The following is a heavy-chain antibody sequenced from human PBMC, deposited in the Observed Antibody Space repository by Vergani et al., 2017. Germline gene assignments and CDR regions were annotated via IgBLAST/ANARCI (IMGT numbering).Heavy chain of an antibody. CDR3: AGGGSSGWYGGGFDY. CDR1: GGSISSGSYY. Sequence: QVQLQESGPGLVKPSQTLSLTCTVSGGSISSGSYYWSWIRQPAGKGLEWIGRIYTSGSTNYNPSLKSRVTISVDTSKNQFSLKLSSVTAADTAVYYWAGGGSSGWYGGGFDYGGQGTLVTVSS. J-gene: IGHJ4*02. D-gene: IGHD6-19*01. V-gene: IGHV4-61*02. CDR2: IYTSGST.